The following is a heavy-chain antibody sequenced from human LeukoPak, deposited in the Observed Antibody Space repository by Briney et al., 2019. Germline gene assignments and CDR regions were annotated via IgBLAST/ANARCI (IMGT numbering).Heavy chain of an antibody. J-gene: IGHJ5*02. CDR3: TRDRGTYNWFDP. CDR1: GFTFSGSA. Sequence: PGGSLKLSCAASGFTFSGSAVHWVRQSSGKGLEWVGHIDKKDNLYATAYAESVKGRFTISRDDSKDTAFLHMDSLKTEDTALYYCTRDRGTYNWFDPWGQGTLVTVLS. CDR2: IDKKDNLYAT. D-gene: IGHD2-15*01. V-gene: IGHV3-73*01.